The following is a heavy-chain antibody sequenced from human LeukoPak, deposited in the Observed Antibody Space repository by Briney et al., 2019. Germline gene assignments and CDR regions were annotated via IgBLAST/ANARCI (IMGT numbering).Heavy chain of an antibody. CDR2: IYYSGST. CDR3: ARTAEDCSSTSCYQYWFDP. CDR1: GGSISSYY. V-gene: IGHV4-59*01. D-gene: IGHD2-2*01. Sequence: SETLSLTCIVSGGSISSYYWSWIRQPPGKGLGWIGYIYYSGSTSYNPSLKSRVTISVDTSKNQISLKVRSVTAADTAVYYCARTAEDCSSTSCYQYWFDPWGQGTLVTVSS. J-gene: IGHJ5*01.